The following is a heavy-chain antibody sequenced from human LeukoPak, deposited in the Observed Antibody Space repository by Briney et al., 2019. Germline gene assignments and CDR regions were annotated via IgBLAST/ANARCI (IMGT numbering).Heavy chain of an antibody. J-gene: IGHJ6*03. Sequence: ASVKVSCKASGGTFSSYTMNWVRQAPGQGLEWMGGIIPIYGTAKYAQKFQGRVTIIADESTSTAYMELSSLRSEDTAVYYCARRITGTRNYYSYYMDVWVKGTTVIVSS. CDR1: GGTFSSYT. CDR3: ARRITGTRNYYSYYMDV. CDR2: IIPIYGTA. D-gene: IGHD1-7*01. V-gene: IGHV1-69*13.